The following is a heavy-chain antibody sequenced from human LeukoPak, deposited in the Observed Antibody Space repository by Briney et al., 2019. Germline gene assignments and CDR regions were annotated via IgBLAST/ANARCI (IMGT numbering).Heavy chain of an antibody. CDR3: AKVGAMVRGVIIPPPSYGMDV. Sequence: GGSLRLSCAASGFTFSSYAMSWVRQAPGKGLERVSAISGSGGSTYYADSVKGRFTISRDNSKNTLYLQMNSLRAEDTAVYYCAKVGAMVRGVIIPPPSYGMDVWGQGTTVTVSS. V-gene: IGHV3-23*01. D-gene: IGHD3-10*01. CDR1: GFTFSSYA. CDR2: ISGSGGST. J-gene: IGHJ6*02.